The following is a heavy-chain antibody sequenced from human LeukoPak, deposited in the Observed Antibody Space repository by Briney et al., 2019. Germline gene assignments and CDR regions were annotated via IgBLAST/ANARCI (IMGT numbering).Heavy chain of an antibody. V-gene: IGHV4-59*01. CDR1: GGSISSYY. J-gene: IGHJ4*02. CDR3: AREAGRGYYYDSSGFDY. CDR2: IYYSGST. D-gene: IGHD3-22*01. Sequence: IPSETLSLTCTVSGGSISSYYWSWIRQPPGKGLERIGYIYYSGSTNYNPSLKSRVTISVDTSKNQFSLKLSSVTAADTAVYYCAREAGRGYYYDSSGFDYWGQGTLVTVSS.